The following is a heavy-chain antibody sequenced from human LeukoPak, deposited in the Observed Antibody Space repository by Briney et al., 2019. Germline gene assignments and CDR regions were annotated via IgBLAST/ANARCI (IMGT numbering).Heavy chain of an antibody. D-gene: IGHD2-2*01. J-gene: IGHJ3*02. Sequence: GASVKVSCKASGYTFTSYDINRVRQATGQGLEWMGWMNPNSGNTGYAQKFQGRVTITRNTSISTAYMELSSLRSEDTAVYYCARVVPAPSSGAFDIWGQGTMVTVSS. CDR2: MNPNSGNT. CDR3: ARVVPAPSSGAFDI. CDR1: GYTFTSYD. V-gene: IGHV1-8*03.